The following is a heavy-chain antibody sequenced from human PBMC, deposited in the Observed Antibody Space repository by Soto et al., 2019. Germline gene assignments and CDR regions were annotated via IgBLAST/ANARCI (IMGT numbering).Heavy chain of an antibody. CDR3: ARGDIVVVPAARYYYYYMDV. CDR1: GGSISSYY. Sequence: PSETLSLTCTVSGGSISSYYWSWIRQPPGKGLEWIGEINHSGSTNYNPSLKSRVTISVDTSKNQFSLKLSSVTAADTAVYYCARGDIVVVPAARYYYYYMDVWGKGTTVTVSS. D-gene: IGHD2-2*01. J-gene: IGHJ6*03. CDR2: INHSGST. V-gene: IGHV4-34*01.